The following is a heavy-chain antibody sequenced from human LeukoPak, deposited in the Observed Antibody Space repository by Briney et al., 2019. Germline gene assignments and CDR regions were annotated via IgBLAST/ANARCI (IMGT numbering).Heavy chain of an antibody. D-gene: IGHD6-13*01. J-gene: IGHJ4*02. CDR3: ARVASEQQLADFDY. V-gene: IGHV1-18*01. Sequence: GASVKVSCKASGYTFTSYAMNWVRQAPGQGLEWMGWISAYNGNTNYAQKLQGRVTMTTDTSTSTAYMELRSLRSDDTAVYYCARVASEQQLADFDYWGQGTLVTVSS. CDR2: ISAYNGNT. CDR1: GYTFTSYA.